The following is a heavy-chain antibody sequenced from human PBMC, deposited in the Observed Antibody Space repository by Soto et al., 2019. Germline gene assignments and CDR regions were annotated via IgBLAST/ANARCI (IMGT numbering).Heavy chain of an antibody. CDR2: ISSGSTYI. D-gene: IGHD6-13*01. CDR3: ARGDSSSWCIDF. J-gene: IGHJ4*02. V-gene: IGHV3-21*01. CDR1: GFTFSSYS. Sequence: EVQLVESGGGLVKPGGSLRLSCAASGFTFSSYSMNWVRQAPGKGLEWVSSISSGSTYIYYADSLKGRFTISRDNAKNSLYLQMNSLRAEDTAVYYCARGDSSSWCIDFWGQGTLVTVSS.